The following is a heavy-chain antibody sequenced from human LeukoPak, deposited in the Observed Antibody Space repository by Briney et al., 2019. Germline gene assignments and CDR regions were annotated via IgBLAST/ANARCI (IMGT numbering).Heavy chain of an antibody. Sequence: SETLSLTCTVSGGSFSSYYWSWIRQPAGKGLEWIGRIYTSGSTNYNPSLKSRVTMSVDTSKNQFSLKLSSVTAADTAVYYCAREIAVAGTGAFDPWGQGTLVTVSS. J-gene: IGHJ5*02. D-gene: IGHD6-19*01. CDR2: IYTSGST. CDR3: AREIAVAGTGAFDP. CDR1: GGSFSSYY. V-gene: IGHV4-4*07.